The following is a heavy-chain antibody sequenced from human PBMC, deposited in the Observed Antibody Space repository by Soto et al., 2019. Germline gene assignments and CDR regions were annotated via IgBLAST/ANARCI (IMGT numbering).Heavy chain of an antibody. CDR1: GGSISSGGYS. Sequence: QLQLQESGSGLVKPSQTLSLTCAVSGGSISSGGYSWSWIRQPPGKGLEWIGYIYHSGSTYYNPSLKSRVTISVDRSKNQFSLKLSSVTAADTAVYYCARLGRSLDPWGQGTLVTVSS. V-gene: IGHV4-30-2*01. CDR3: ARLGRSLDP. J-gene: IGHJ5*02. CDR2: IYHSGST.